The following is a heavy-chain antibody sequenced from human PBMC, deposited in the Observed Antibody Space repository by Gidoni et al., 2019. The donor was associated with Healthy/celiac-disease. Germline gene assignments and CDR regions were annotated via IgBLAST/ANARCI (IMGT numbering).Heavy chain of an antibody. CDR1: GGSISSYY. Sequence: QVQLQESGPGLVKPSETLSLTCTVSGGSISSYYWSWIRQPPGKGLEWIGYIYYSGSTNYNPSLKSRVTISVDTSKNQFSLKLSSVTAADTAVYYCARVGGGGSFTYYYYYGMDVWGQGTTVTVSS. CDR2: IYYSGST. J-gene: IGHJ6*02. CDR3: ARVGGGGSFTYYYYYGMDV. D-gene: IGHD2-15*01. V-gene: IGHV4-59*01.